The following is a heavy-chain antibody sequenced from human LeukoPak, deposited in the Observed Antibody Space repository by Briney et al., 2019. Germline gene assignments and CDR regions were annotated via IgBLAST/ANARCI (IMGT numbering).Heavy chain of an antibody. CDR1: GGSISSYY. V-gene: IGHV4-34*01. Sequence: SETLSLTCIVSGGSISSYYWSWIRQPPGKGLEWIGEINHSGSTNYNPSLKSRVTISVDTSKDQFSLKLSSVTAADTAVYYCARAYVDIVATRGAYFDYWGQGTLVTVSS. CDR2: INHSGST. J-gene: IGHJ4*02. D-gene: IGHD5-12*01. CDR3: ARAYVDIVATRGAYFDY.